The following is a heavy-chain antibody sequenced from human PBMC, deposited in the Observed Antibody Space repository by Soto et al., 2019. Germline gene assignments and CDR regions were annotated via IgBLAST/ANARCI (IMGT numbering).Heavy chain of an antibody. Sequence: QVQLQESGPGLVKPSQTLSLTCTVSGGSISSGDYYWSWIRQPPGKGLEWIGYIYYSGSTYYNPSLKSRITRSLDPSKNQFPQKLSPVTAADTAVYYGAGGPRLMVRGVRGRFDPWGQGTLVTVSS. CDR3: AGGPRLMVRGVRGRFDP. CDR2: IYYSGST. V-gene: IGHV4-30-4*01. J-gene: IGHJ5*02. D-gene: IGHD3-10*01. CDR1: GGSISSGDYY.